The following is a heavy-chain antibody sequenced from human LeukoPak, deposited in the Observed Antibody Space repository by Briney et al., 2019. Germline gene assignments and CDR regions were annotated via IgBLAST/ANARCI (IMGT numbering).Heavy chain of an antibody. CDR2: ISSSSSYI. Sequence: GGSQRLSCTASGFTFSSYSMNWARQAPGKGLEWVSSISSSSSYIYYADSVKGRFTISRDNAKNSLYLQMNSLRAEDTAVYYCAREGDGHKVYDYWGQGSLVSVSS. D-gene: IGHD5-24*01. CDR1: GFTFSSYS. V-gene: IGHV3-21*01. CDR3: AREGDGHKVYDY. J-gene: IGHJ4*01.